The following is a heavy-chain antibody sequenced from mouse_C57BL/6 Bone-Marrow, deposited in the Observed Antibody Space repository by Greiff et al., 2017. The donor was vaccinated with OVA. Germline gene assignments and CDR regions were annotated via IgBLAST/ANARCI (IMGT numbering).Heavy chain of an antibody. CDR1: GFTFTDYY. CDR2: VYPYNGGT. J-gene: IGHJ1*03. CDR3: ARVDTTVPWYFDV. V-gene: IGHV1-36*01. D-gene: IGHD1-1*01. Sequence: DVKLQESGPVLVKPGPSVKISCKASGFTFTDYYMHWVKQSHGKSLEWIGLVYPYNGGTSYNQKFKGKATLTVDTSSSTAYMELNSLTSEDSAVDYCARVDTTVPWYFDVWGTGTTVTVSS.